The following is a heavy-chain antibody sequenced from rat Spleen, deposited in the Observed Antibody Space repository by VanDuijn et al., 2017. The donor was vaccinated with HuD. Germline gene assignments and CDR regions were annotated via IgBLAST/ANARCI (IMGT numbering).Heavy chain of an antibody. Sequence: EVQLAETGGGLVQPGRSLKLSCVASGFTFSNYGMHWIRQAPGKGLEWVASISNTGGSIYYPDSVKGRFTISRQNTQNTLYLQMDSLRSEDTATYYCARRNYYVMDAWGQGASVTVSS. V-gene: IGHV5-31*01. CDR2: ISNTGGSI. CDR3: ARRNYYVMDA. CDR1: GFTFSNYG. J-gene: IGHJ4*01.